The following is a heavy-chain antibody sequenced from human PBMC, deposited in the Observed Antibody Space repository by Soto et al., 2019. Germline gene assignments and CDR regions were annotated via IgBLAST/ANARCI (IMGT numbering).Heavy chain of an antibody. V-gene: IGHV4-59*01. CDR3: ARSATVRCWFDP. Sequence: SETLSLTCTVSGGSISSYYWSWIRQPPGKGLEWIGYIYYSGSTNYNPSLKSRVTISVDTSKNQFSLKLSSVTAADTAVYYCARSATVRCWFDPWGQGTLVTVSS. CDR2: IYYSGST. J-gene: IGHJ5*02. CDR1: GGSISSYY. D-gene: IGHD4-17*01.